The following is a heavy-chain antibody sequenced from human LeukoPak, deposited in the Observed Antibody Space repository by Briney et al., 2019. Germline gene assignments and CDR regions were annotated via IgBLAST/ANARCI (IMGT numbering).Heavy chain of an antibody. D-gene: IGHD6-19*01. CDR1: GFAFSSFA. J-gene: IGHJ4*02. CDR3: AKDEGYSSGWYTNFDY. CDR2: ISGSGGST. Sequence: GGSLRLSCAASGFAFSSFAMSCVRQAPGEGLEWVSAISGSGGSTYYADSVKGRFTISRDNSKNTLYLQMNSLRAEDTAVYYCAKDEGYSSGWYTNFDYWGQGTLVSVSS. V-gene: IGHV3-23*01.